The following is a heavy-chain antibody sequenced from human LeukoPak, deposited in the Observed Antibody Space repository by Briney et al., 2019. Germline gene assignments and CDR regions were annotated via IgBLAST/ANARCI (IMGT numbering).Heavy chain of an antibody. J-gene: IGHJ6*02. CDR2: ISAYNGNT. D-gene: IGHD2-2*01. CDR1: GYTFTSYG. V-gene: IGHV1-18*01. Sequence: ASVKVSCKASGYTFTSYGISWVRQAPGQGLEWMGWISAYNGNTNYAQKLQGRATMTTDTSTSTAYMELRSLRSDDTAVYYCARSIVVVPAAPYGMDVWGQGTTVTVSS. CDR3: ARSIVVVPAAPYGMDV.